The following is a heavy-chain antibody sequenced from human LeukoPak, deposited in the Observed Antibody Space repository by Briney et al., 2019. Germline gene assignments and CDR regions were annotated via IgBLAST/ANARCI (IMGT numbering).Heavy chain of an antibody. Sequence: GESLQISCKGSGYSFTCYWIGWVRQMPGKGLEWMGIIYPGDSDTRYSPSFQGQVTISADKSISTAYLQWSSLKASDTAMYYCARPDYDSSLRGAFDIWGQGTMVTVSS. CDR3: ARPDYDSSLRGAFDI. D-gene: IGHD3-22*01. CDR2: IYPGDSDT. J-gene: IGHJ3*02. V-gene: IGHV5-51*01. CDR1: GYSFTCYW.